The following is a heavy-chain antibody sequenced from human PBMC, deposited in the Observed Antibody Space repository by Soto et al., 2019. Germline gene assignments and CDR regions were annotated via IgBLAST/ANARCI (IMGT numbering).Heavy chain of an antibody. V-gene: IGHV2-5*02. Sequence: QITLKESGPTLVRPTQTLTLTCAFSGFSLSTSGVGVGWIRQPPGKALEWLAVIYWDDSKHYSPSLRSRLTITKDTSKNQLVLTMTNMDPMATGTYYCAHNGPEDWPFDYWGQGTLVTVSS. CDR2: IYWDDSK. D-gene: IGHD3-9*01. J-gene: IGHJ4*02. CDR1: GFSLSTSGVG. CDR3: AHNGPEDWPFDY.